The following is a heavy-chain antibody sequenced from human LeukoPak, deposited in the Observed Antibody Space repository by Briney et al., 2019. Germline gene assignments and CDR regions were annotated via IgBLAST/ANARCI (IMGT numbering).Heavy chain of an antibody. J-gene: IGHJ5*02. CDR3: AKGNDYVWGSYRYAWFDP. CDR2: ISWNSGSI. D-gene: IGHD3-16*02. Sequence: PGGSLRLSCAASGFIFDDYAIHWVRQAPGKGLEWVSGISWNSGSIGYADSVKGRFTISRDNAKNSLYLQMNSLRAEDTALYYCAKGNDYVWGSYRYAWFDPWGQGTLVTVSS. CDR1: GFIFDDYA. V-gene: IGHV3-9*01.